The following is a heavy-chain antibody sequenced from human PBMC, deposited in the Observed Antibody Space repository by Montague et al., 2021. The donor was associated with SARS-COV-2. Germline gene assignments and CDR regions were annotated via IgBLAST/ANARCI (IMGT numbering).Heavy chain of an antibody. CDR3: ARHPRGYYDYVWGSPSYYVDY. V-gene: IGHV4-39*01. CDR2: IYYSGST. D-gene: IGHD3-16*01. CDR1: GGSISGSSYY. Sequence: SETLSLTCTVSGGSISGSSYYWGWIRQPPGKGLEWIGSIYYSGSTYYNPSLKSRVTISVDTSKNQFSLKLSSVTAADTAVYYCARHPRGYYDYVWGSPSYYVDYWGQGTLVTVSS. J-gene: IGHJ4*02.